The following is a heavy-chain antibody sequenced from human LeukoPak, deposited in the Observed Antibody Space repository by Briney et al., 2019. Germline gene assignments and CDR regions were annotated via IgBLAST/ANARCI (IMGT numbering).Heavy chain of an antibody. CDR1: GGTFSSYA. CDR2: IIPIVGIA. Sequence: SVKVSCKASGGTFSSYAISWVRQARGQGLEWMGRIIPIVGIANYAQKFQGRVTITAGKSTSTAYMELSSLRSEDTAVYYCAHIGVGDYDYGMDVWGQGTTVTVSS. D-gene: IGHD2-2*01. CDR3: AHIGVGDYDYGMDV. V-gene: IGHV1-69*04. J-gene: IGHJ6*01.